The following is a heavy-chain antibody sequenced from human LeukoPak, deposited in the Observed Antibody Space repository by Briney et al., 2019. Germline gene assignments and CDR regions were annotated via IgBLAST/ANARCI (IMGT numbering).Heavy chain of an antibody. CDR2: IYYSGST. D-gene: IGHD3-22*01. Sequence: SETLSLTCTVSGGSISGSSYYWGWIRQPPGKGLEWIGSIYYSGSTYYNPSLKSRVTISVDTSKNQFSLKLSSVTAADTAVYYCARGPYDSSGYNDYWGQGTLVTVSS. CDR3: ARGPYDSSGYNDY. CDR1: GGSISGSSYY. J-gene: IGHJ4*02. V-gene: IGHV4-39*07.